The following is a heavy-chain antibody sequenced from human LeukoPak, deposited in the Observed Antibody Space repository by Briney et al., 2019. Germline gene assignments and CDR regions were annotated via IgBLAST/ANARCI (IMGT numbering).Heavy chain of an antibody. CDR1: GGSFSGYY. D-gene: IGHD3-16*02. CDR3: ARGGAHYVWGSYRYVGFDY. J-gene: IGHJ4*02. V-gene: IGHV4-34*01. CDR2: INHSGST. Sequence: DPSETLSLTCAVYGGSFSGYYWSWIRQPPGKGLEWIGEINHSGSTNYNPSLKSRVTISVDTSKNQFSLRLSSVTAADTAVYYCARGGAHYVWGSYRYVGFDYWGQGTLVTVSS.